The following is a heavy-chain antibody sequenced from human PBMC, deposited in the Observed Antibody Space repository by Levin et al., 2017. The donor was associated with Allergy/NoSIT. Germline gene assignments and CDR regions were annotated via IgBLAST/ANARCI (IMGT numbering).Heavy chain of an antibody. Sequence: PGESLKISCAASGFTFSSYAMHWVRQAPGKGLEWVAVISYDGSNKYYADSVKGRFTISRDNSKNTLYLQMNSLRAEDTAVYYCARGTTATPDYWGQGTLVTVSS. CDR1: GFTFSSYA. CDR3: ARGTTATPDY. CDR2: ISYDGSNK. V-gene: IGHV3-30-3*01. D-gene: IGHD4-17*01. J-gene: IGHJ4*02.